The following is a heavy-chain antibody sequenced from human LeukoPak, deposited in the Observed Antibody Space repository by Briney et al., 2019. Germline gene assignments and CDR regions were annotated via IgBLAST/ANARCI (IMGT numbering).Heavy chain of an antibody. Sequence: SETLSLTCVVSGGSIVSDIWWSWVRQPPGKGLQWVGEIYHSGSTNYNPSLKSRVTISVDTSKNQFSLKLSSVTAADTAVYYCARVDPDSSSTLEVFDYWGQGTLVTVSS. J-gene: IGHJ4*02. V-gene: IGHV4-4*02. CDR2: IYHSGST. CDR1: GGSIVSDIW. CDR3: ARVDPDSSSTLEVFDY. D-gene: IGHD6-6*01.